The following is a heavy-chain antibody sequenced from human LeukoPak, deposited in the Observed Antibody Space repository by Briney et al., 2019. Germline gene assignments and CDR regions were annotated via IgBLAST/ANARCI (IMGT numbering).Heavy chain of an antibody. D-gene: IGHD3-22*01. CDR3: ARAPYYYDSSGPDAFDI. CDR2: IYYSGST. CDR1: GGSISSYY. V-gene: IGHV4-59*01. Sequence: SETLSLTCTVSGGSISSYYWSWIRQPPGKGLEWIGYIYYSGSTNYNPSLKSRVTISVDTSKNQFSLKLSPVTAADTAVYYCARAPYYYDSSGPDAFDIWGQGTMVTVSS. J-gene: IGHJ3*02.